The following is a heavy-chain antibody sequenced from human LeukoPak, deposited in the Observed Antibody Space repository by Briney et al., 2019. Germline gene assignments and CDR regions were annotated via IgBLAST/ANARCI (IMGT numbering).Heavy chain of an antibody. J-gene: IGHJ4*02. D-gene: IGHD4-17*01. CDR3: ARADYGDSSAAY. CDR2: IYPGDSDT. CDR1: GYSFTTYW. Sequence: GASLKISCRGSGYSFTTYWFGWVRQMPGKGLEWLGIIYPGDSDTRYSPSFQGQVTISADTSISPAYLQWSSLKASDTAMYYCARADYGDSSAAYWGQGSLVTVSS. V-gene: IGHV5-51*01.